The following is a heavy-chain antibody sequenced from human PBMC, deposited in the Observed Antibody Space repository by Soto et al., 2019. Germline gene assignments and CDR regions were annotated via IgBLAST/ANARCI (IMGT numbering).Heavy chain of an antibody. D-gene: IGHD5-18*01. V-gene: IGHV5-51*01. J-gene: IGHJ4*02. Sequence: EVQLVQSGAEVKKPGESLKISCKGSGYSFTTNWIGWVRQMPGKGLEWMGIIYPGDSNTRYSPSFQGQVTISADKSINTAYLQWSSLKASDTAIYYCAIHEDTAMAPNFDYWGQGTLVTVAS. CDR3: AIHEDTAMAPNFDY. CDR2: IYPGDSNT. CDR1: GYSFTTNW.